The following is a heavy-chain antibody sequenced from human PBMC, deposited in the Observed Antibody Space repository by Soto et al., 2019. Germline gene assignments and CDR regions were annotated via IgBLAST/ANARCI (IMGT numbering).Heavy chain of an antibody. D-gene: IGHD6-19*01. Sequence: QVQLVESGGGVVQPGRSLRLSCAASGFTFSSYGMHWVRQAPGKGLEWVAVISYDGSNKYYADSVKGRFTISRDNSKNTLYLQMNSLRAEDTAVYYCAKDTYSSGWYAGGYYYYGMDVWGQGTTVTVSS. J-gene: IGHJ6*02. V-gene: IGHV3-30*18. CDR2: ISYDGSNK. CDR1: GFTFSSYG. CDR3: AKDTYSSGWYAGGYYYYGMDV.